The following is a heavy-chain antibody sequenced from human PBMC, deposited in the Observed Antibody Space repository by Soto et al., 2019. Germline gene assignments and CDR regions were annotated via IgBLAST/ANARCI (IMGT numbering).Heavy chain of an antibody. CDR3: ARGYYCSGSFDY. Sequence: QVQLQESGPGLVKPSQTLSLTCTVSGGSINSGGYYWSWIRQHPGMGLEWIGYIYYSGSTYYNPSLKSRVTMSVDTSKSQFSLKLNSVTAADTAVYYCARGYYCSGSFDYRGQGTLVTVSS. CDR1: GGSINSGGYY. CDR2: IYYSGST. D-gene: IGHD3-10*01. J-gene: IGHJ4*02. V-gene: IGHV4-31*03.